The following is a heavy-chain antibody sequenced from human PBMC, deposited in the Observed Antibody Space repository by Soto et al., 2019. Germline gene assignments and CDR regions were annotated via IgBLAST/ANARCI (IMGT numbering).Heavy chain of an antibody. D-gene: IGHD2-2*01. CDR1: GGSISSGAYY. V-gene: IGHV4-31*02. CDR3: ARNPSHLCASTSCHAFDI. CDR2: IYYSGTT. J-gene: IGHJ3*02. Sequence: PSETLSLTXSLSGGSISSGAYYWNWIRQHPRKGLEWIGCIYYSGTTYYNPSLGSRVSISADTSKNQFSLKLNSVTVADTAVYYCARNPSHLCASTSCHAFDIWGQGTMVTVSS.